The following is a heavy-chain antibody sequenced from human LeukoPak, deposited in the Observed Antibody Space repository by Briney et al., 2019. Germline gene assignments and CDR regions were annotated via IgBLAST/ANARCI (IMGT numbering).Heavy chain of an antibody. CDR3: ARDSATLVFDY. J-gene: IGHJ4*02. Sequence: SGGSLRLSCAASGFTVSSNYMSWVRQAPGKGLEWVSVIYSGGSTYYADSVKGRFTISRDNSKNTLYLQMNSLRAEDTAVYYCARDSATLVFDYWGQGTLVTVSS. CDR1: GFTVSSNY. V-gene: IGHV3-66*02. D-gene: IGHD4-23*01. CDR2: IYSGGST.